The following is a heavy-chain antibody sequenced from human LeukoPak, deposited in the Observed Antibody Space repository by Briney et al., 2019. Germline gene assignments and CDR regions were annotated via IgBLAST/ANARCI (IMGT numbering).Heavy chain of an antibody. D-gene: IGHD3-22*01. CDR1: GGSFSGYY. CDR3: ARVRITMIVVDKHYYFDY. J-gene: IGHJ4*02. CDR2: INHSGST. V-gene: IGHV4-34*01. Sequence: PSETLSLTCAVYGGSFSGYYWSWIRQPPGKGLEWIGEINHSGSTNYNPSLKSRVTISVDTSKNQFSLKLSSVTAADTAVYYCARVRITMIVVDKHYYFDYWGQGTLVTVSS.